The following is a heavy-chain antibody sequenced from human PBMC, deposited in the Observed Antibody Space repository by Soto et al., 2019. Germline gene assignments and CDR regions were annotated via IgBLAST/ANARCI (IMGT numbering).Heavy chain of an antibody. CDR3: AKPRNTGSYPLKLDFVS. D-gene: IGHD1-26*01. V-gene: IGHV4-39*01. Sequence: SETLSLTCTVSGGSISSSAYYWGWIRQPPGKGLEWIATISYSGSTYYNPSLKSRVTISGDTSRNQFSLKLNSVTAADTAVYYCAKPRNTGSYPLKLDFVSWGQGTLVTVSS. J-gene: IGHJ4*02. CDR1: GGSISSSAYY. CDR2: ISYSGST.